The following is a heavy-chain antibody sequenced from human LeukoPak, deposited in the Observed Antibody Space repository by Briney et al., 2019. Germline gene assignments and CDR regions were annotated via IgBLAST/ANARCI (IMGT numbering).Heavy chain of an antibody. J-gene: IGHJ5*02. V-gene: IGHV1-2*02. Sequence: ASVKVSCKASGYTFTGYYMHWVRHAPGQGREWMGWINPNSGGTNYAQKFQGRVTMTRDTSVSTAYMELSRLRSDDTAVYYCARGSVTTLPDLDPWGQGTLVTVSS. CDR1: GYTFTGYY. D-gene: IGHD4-17*01. CDR3: ARGSVTTLPDLDP. CDR2: INPNSGGT.